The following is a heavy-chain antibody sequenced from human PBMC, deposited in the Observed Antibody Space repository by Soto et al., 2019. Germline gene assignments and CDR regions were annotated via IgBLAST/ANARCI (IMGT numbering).Heavy chain of an antibody. J-gene: IGHJ5*01. D-gene: IGHD4-17*01. V-gene: IGHV4-4*02. CDR1: GGSIRSMNW. CDR3: SGVDTEYGGHFDS. Sequence: VQLQESGPGLVKPSGTRSPTRAVPGGSIRSMNWWSGVRQAPGKGLEWVGEIYHSGSTNYNPSPKRRLLISVNESKNNLLLQLICVLRADAAADYCSGVDTEYGGHFDSWGQGTLVTVSS. CDR2: IYHSGST.